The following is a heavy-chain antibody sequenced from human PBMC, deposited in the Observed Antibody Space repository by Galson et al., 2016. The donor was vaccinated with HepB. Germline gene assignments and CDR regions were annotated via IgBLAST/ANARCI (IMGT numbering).Heavy chain of an antibody. CDR1: GFTFSNYG. J-gene: IGHJ6*04. D-gene: IGHD2-2*01. V-gene: IGHV3-23*01. CDR2: ISRSGDST. CDR3: VQGSTAPAV. Sequence: LRLSCAASGFTFSNYGMTWVRQAPGKGLEVVSNISRSGDSTDYADSVKGRFTISRDNSKNTLSLQMNSLTADDTAIYYCVQGSTAPAVWGKGTTVTVSS.